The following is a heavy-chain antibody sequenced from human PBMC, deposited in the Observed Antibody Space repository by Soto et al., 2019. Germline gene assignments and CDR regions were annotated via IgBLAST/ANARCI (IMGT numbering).Heavy chain of an antibody. CDR2: IKQDGSEK. CDR1: GFTFSDYW. D-gene: IGHD3-22*01. Sequence: QTGGSLRLSCAASGFTFSDYWMSWVRQAPGKGLEWVANIKQDGSEKYYVDSVKGRFTISRDNAKNSLYLQMNSLRAEETAVYYCARVPMIVVWNYAFDIWGQGTMVTVSS. V-gene: IGHV3-7*03. CDR3: ARVPMIVVWNYAFDI. J-gene: IGHJ3*02.